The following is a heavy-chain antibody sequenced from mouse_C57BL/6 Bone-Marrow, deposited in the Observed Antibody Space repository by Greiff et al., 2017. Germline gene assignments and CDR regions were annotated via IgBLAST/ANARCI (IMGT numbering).Heavy chain of an antibody. CDR2: IWWDDDK. Sequence: QVTLKVSGPGILQPSQTLSLTCSFSGFSLSTFGMGVGWIRQPSGKGLEWLAHIWWDDDKYYNPALKSRLTISKDTSKNQVYRKSAKVDTADTATYYCARIGGYYYGSSYGFAYWGQGTLVTVAA. CDR1: GFSLSTFGMG. D-gene: IGHD1-1*01. CDR3: ARIGGYYYGSSYGFAY. V-gene: IGHV8-8*01. J-gene: IGHJ3*01.